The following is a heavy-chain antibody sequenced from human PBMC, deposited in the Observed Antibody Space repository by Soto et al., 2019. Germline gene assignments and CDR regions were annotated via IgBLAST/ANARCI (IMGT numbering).Heavy chain of an antibody. D-gene: IGHD3-3*01. Sequence: SETLSLTCTVSGGSISSGDYYWSWIRQPPGKGLEWIGYIYYSGSTYYNPSLKSRVTISVDTSKNQFSLKLSSVTAADTAVYYCARVTPVLRFLEWLSPDAFDIWGQGTMVTVSS. CDR3: ARVTPVLRFLEWLSPDAFDI. CDR2: IYYSGST. J-gene: IGHJ3*02. V-gene: IGHV4-30-4*01. CDR1: GGSISSGDYY.